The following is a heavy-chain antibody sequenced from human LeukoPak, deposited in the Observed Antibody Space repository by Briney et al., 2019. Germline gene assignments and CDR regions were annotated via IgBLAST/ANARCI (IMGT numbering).Heavy chain of an antibody. Sequence: VASVKVSCKASGGTFSSYAISWVRQAPGQGLEWMGGIIPIFGTANYAQKFQGRVTITTDESTSTAYMELSSLRSEDTAVYYCAREGIAEPDTNWFDPWGQGTLVTVSS. CDR2: IIPIFGTA. V-gene: IGHV1-69*05. CDR1: GGTFSSYA. D-gene: IGHD6-13*01. CDR3: AREGIAEPDTNWFDP. J-gene: IGHJ5*02.